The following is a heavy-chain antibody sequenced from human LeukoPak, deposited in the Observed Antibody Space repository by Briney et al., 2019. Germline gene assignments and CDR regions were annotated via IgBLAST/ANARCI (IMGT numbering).Heavy chain of an antibody. CDR2: ISYDGSNK. CDR1: GFTFSSYG. CDR3: AINPIPAAMSHFDY. V-gene: IGHV3-30*03. J-gene: IGHJ4*02. D-gene: IGHD2-2*01. Sequence: GGSLRLSCAASGFTFSSYGMHWVRQAPGKGLEWVAVISYDGSNKYYADSVKGRFTISRDNSKNTLYLQMNSLRAEDTAVYYCAINPIPAAMSHFDYWGQGTLVTVSS.